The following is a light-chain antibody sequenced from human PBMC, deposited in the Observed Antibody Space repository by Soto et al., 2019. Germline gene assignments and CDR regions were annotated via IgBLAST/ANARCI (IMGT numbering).Light chain of an antibody. V-gene: IGLV2-14*01. CDR2: DVS. CDR1: SRDVGGYNY. CDR3: YSYTTSSTYV. Sequence: QSALTQPASVSGSPGQSITISCTGTSRDVGGYNYVSWYQQHPAKAPKLMIYDVSNRPSGVSNRFSGSKSGNTASLTISGLQSEDEAYYYCYSYTTSSTYVFGTGTKVTVL. J-gene: IGLJ1*01.